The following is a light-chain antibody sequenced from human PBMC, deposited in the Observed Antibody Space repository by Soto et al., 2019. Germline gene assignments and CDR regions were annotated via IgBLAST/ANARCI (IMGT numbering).Light chain of an antibody. CDR1: QSIRSW. Sequence: DIQMTQSPSTLSASVGDRVTITCRASQSIRSWLAWYQQKPGKAPKLLIYKASSLESGVTSRFSGSGSGTEFTLTISSLQPDDFATYYCQQYNSYSWTFGQGTKVEIK. CDR2: KAS. J-gene: IGKJ1*01. CDR3: QQYNSYSWT. V-gene: IGKV1-5*03.